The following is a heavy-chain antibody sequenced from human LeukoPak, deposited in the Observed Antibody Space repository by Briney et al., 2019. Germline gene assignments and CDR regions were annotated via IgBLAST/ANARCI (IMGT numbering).Heavy chain of an antibody. CDR2: IYYSGST. V-gene: IGHV4-59*08. Sequence: SETLSLTCTVSGGSISSYYWSWIRQPPGKGLEWIGYIYYSGSTNYNPSLKSRVTISVDTSKNQFSLKLSSVTAADTAVYYRARNENWFDPWGQGTLVTVSS. CDR1: GGSISSYY. J-gene: IGHJ5*02. D-gene: IGHD1-1*01. CDR3: ARNENWFDP.